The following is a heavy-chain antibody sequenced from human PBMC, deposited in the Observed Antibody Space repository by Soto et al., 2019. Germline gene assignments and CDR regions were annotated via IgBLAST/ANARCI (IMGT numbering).Heavy chain of an antibody. Sequence: EVQLVESGGGLVQPGGSLRLSCAASGFTFSSYWIGWVRQAPGKALEWVANIKQDGSEKYYVDSVKGRFTISKDNAKNSLYLQMNSLRAEDTAVYYCARGYSTGWFWHYWGQGTLVTVSS. V-gene: IGHV3-7*03. CDR3: ARGYSTGWFWHY. CDR1: GFTFSSYW. D-gene: IGHD6-19*01. J-gene: IGHJ4*02. CDR2: IKQDGSEK.